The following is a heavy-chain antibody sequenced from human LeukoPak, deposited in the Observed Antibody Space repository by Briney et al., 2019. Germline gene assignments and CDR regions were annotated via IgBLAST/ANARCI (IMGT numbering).Heavy chain of an antibody. J-gene: IGHJ6*03. CDR3: ARPKSVYYGLGSYYNYYYYYMDV. D-gene: IGHD3-10*01. Sequence: SETLSLTCAVYGGSFSGYYWSWIRQPPGKGLEWIGEINHSGSTNYNPSLKSRVTISVDTSKNQFSLKLSSVTAADTAVYYCARPKSVYYGLGSYYNYYYYYMDVWGKGTTVTISS. V-gene: IGHV4-34*01. CDR2: INHSGST. CDR1: GGSFSGYY.